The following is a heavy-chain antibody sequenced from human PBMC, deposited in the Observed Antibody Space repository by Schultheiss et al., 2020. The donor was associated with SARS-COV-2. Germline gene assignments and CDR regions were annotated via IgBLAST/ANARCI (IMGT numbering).Heavy chain of an antibody. J-gene: IGHJ5*02. V-gene: IGHV3-74*01. CDR3: ARDNEEPNYAGRRRFDP. CDR1: GFTFSSYW. D-gene: IGHD4/OR15-4a*01. Sequence: GGSLRLSCAASGFTFSSYWMHWVRQAPGKGLVWVSRINSDESSTSYADSVKGRFTISRDNAKNTLYLQMNSLRAEDTAVYYCARDNEEPNYAGRRRFDPWGQGTLVTVSS. CDR2: INSDESST.